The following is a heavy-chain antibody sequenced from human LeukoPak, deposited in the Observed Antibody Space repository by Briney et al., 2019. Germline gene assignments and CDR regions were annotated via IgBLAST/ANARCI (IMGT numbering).Heavy chain of an antibody. CDR1: GGSFSDYY. V-gene: IGHV4-34*01. Sequence: ASGTLSLTCAVYGGSFSDYYWNWIRQPPGKGLEWIGEINHTGSTNYNPSLKSRVTISVDTSKNQFSLKLSSVTAADTAVYYCARDFRGRYCSGGSCYSEADYWGQGPWSPSPQ. CDR2: INHTGST. CDR3: ARDFRGRYCSGGSCYSEADY. D-gene: IGHD2-15*01. J-gene: IGHJ4*02.